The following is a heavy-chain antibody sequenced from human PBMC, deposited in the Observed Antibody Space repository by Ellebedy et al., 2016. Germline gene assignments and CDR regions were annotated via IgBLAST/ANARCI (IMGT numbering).Heavy chain of an antibody. CDR3: ARHRPNYYDSSGYYYP. CDR1: GGSISSSSYY. CDR2: IYYSGST. D-gene: IGHD3-22*01. Sequence: SETLSLTCTVSGGSISSSSYYWGWIRQPPGKGLEWIGSIYYSGSTYYNPSLKSRVTISVDTSKNQFSLKLSSVTAADTAVYYCARHRPNYYDSSGYYYPWGQGTLVTVSS. J-gene: IGHJ5*02. V-gene: IGHV4-39*01.